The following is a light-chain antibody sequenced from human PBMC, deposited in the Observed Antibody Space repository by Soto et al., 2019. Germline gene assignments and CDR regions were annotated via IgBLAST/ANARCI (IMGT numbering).Light chain of an antibody. V-gene: IGKV3-11*01. CDR2: DAS. CDR3: QQRSNSPLT. Sequence: EIVLTQSPATRSLSPGERATLSCRASQSVRSYLAWYQQKPGQAPRLLIYDASNRATGIPARFSGSGSGTDFTLTISSLEPEDFAVYYCQQRSNSPLTFGGGTKVEIK. J-gene: IGKJ4*01. CDR1: QSVRSY.